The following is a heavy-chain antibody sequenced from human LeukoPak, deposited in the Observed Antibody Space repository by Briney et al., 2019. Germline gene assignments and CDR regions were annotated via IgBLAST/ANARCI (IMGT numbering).Heavy chain of an antibody. Sequence: GGSLRLSCAASGFTFNTYTMNWVRQAPGKGLEWVSYISGSSGIIDYADSVRGRFTISRDNAKNSLYLQMNSLRAEDTAVYYCARDSSGIGGYVNRYYFDYWGQGTLVTVSS. CDR3: ARDSSGIGGYVNRYYFDY. D-gene: IGHD5-12*01. CDR2: ISGSSGII. CDR1: GFTFNTYT. V-gene: IGHV3-48*01. J-gene: IGHJ4*02.